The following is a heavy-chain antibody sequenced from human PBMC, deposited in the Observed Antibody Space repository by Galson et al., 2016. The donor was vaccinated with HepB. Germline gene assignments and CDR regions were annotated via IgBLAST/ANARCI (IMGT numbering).Heavy chain of an antibody. V-gene: IGHV1-46*01. J-gene: IGHJ4*02. D-gene: IGHD3-10*01. CDR3: ARIWVRDGLDY. CDR1: GYTFTNYY. Sequence: SVKVSCKASGYTFTNYYIHWVRQAPGQGLEWMGIINPSGGSTNYAQKFQGRVTMTRDTPTNTAYMELSSLGLEDTAVYYCARIWVRDGLDYWGQGTLVTVSS. CDR2: INPSGGST.